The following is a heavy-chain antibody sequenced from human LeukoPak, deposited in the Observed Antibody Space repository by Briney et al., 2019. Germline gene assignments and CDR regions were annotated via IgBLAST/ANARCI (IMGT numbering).Heavy chain of an antibody. CDR2: TYYSGST. Sequence: SETLSLTCTVSGGSISSYYWSWIRQPPGKGLEWIGYTYYSGSTNYNPSLKSRVTISVDTSKNQFSLKLSSVTAADTAVYYCARSTDYDILTGYYTFWFDPCGQGTLVTVSS. CDR1: GGSISSYY. D-gene: IGHD3-9*01. V-gene: IGHV4-59*01. J-gene: IGHJ5*02. CDR3: ARSTDYDILTGYYTFWFDP.